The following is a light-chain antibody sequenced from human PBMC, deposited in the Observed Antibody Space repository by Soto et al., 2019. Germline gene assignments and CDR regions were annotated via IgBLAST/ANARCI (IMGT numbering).Light chain of an antibody. CDR2: EGS. V-gene: IGLV2-23*03. J-gene: IGLJ2*01. CDR1: SSDVASYNL. Sequence: QSALTQPASVSGSPGQSITISCTGTSSDVASYNLVSWYQQHPGKAPKLMIYEGSKRPSGVPNRFSGSKSGNTASLTISGLQAEDEADYYCCSYAGSRTFDVVFGGGTQLTVL. CDR3: CSYAGSRTFDVV.